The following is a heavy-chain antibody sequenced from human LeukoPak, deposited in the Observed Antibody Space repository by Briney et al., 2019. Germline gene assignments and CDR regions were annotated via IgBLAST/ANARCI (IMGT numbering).Heavy chain of an antibody. J-gene: IGHJ6*03. CDR2: ISSSGSTI. CDR1: GFTFSDYY. V-gene: IGHV3-11*01. Sequence: PGGSLRLSCAASGFTFSDYYMSWIRQAPGKGLEWVSYISSSGSTIYYADSVKGRFTISRDNAKNPLYLQMNSLRAEDTAVYYCARARIVVVPAAYYMDVWGKGTTVTVSS. CDR3: ARARIVVVPAAYYMDV. D-gene: IGHD2-2*01.